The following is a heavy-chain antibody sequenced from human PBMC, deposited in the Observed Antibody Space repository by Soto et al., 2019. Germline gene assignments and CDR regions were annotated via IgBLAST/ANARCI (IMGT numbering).Heavy chain of an antibody. V-gene: IGHV3-15*01. CDR2: IKSITEGGTQ. CDR1: GITFRILW. D-gene: IGHD2-15*01. Sequence: LSRAASGITFRILWITWVRQAPGRGLEWVGRIKSITEGGTQDYAAPEKGRSTIERDDSHDTRYLQITSLRTADTALYHCTTDSADNAVVHATFGMDVWGQGTTVTVSS. J-gene: IGHJ6*02. CDR3: TTDSADNAVVHATFGMDV.